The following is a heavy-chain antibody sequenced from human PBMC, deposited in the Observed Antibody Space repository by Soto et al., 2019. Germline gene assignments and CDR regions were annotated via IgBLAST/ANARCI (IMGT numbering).Heavy chain of an antibody. Sequence: GGSLRLSCAASGFTFSSYAMSWVRQAPGKGLEWVSVIYSGGSTFYADSVRGRFTISRDNSKNTLYLQMNSLRAEDTAVYYCVKMGGMDAWADWFDSWGQGTLVTVSS. J-gene: IGHJ5*01. V-gene: IGHV3-23*03. CDR1: GFTFSSYA. D-gene: IGHD3-16*01. CDR3: VKMGGMDAWADWFDS. CDR2: IYSGGST.